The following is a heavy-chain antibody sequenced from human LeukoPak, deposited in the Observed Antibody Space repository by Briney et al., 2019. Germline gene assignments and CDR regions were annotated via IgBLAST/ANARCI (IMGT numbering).Heavy chain of an antibody. Sequence: ASVKVSCKASGGVFTTYAISWVRQAPGQGLEWMGGIIPIFGTANYAQKFQGRVTITTDESTSTAYMELSSLRSEDTAVYYCARDVGSCSSTSCYTADYWGQGTLVTVSS. J-gene: IGHJ4*02. V-gene: IGHV1-69*05. CDR1: GGVFTTYA. CDR3: ARDVGSCSSTSCYTADY. D-gene: IGHD2-2*02. CDR2: IIPIFGTA.